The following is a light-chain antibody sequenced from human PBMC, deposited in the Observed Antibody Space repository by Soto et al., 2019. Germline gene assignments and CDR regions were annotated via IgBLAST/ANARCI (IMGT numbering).Light chain of an antibody. Sequence: QSALTPPPSASGSPGQSVTISCTGTSSDVGGYNYVSWYQQHPGKDPKLMIYEVNKRPSGVTDRFSGSKSGNTASLTVSGLQAEDEADYCCSSYAGSNNVVFGVGTKLTVL. J-gene: IGLJ2*01. V-gene: IGLV2-8*01. CDR2: EVN. CDR3: SSYAGSNNVV. CDR1: SSDVGGYNY.